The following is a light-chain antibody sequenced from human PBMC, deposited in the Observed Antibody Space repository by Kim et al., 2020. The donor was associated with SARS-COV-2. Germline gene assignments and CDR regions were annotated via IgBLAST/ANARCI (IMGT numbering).Light chain of an antibody. J-gene: IGKJ1*01. Sequence: EIVLTQSPGTLSLSPGERATLSCRASQSVSNNHLAWYQQKPGQPPRLLIYAISSRATGIPDRFSGSGSGTDFTLTIGRLEPEDFVVYYCQQYGYSPGTFGQGTKVDIK. CDR2: AIS. CDR1: QSVSNNH. V-gene: IGKV3-20*01. CDR3: QQYGYSPGT.